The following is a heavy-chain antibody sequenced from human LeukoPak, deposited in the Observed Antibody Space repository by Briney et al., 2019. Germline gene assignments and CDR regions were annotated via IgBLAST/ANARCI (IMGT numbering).Heavy chain of an antibody. CDR3: ARDYGYSYGLDY. J-gene: IGHJ4*02. CDR2: ISDSGGST. D-gene: IGHD5-18*01. CDR1: GFTFSTYA. Sequence: PGGSLRLSCAASGFTFSTYAMSWVRQAPGKGLEWVSGISDSGGSTYYADSVKGRFTISRDNSKNTLYLQMDSLRAEDTAVYYCARDYGYSYGLDYWGQGTLVTVSS. V-gene: IGHV3-23*01.